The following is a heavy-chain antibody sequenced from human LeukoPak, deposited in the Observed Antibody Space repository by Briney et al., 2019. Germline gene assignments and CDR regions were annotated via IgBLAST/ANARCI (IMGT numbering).Heavy chain of an antibody. CDR1: GYAFTNYA. CDR3: ASDRYYDDSSVFKLDF. V-gene: IGHV1-3*01. J-gene: IGHJ4*02. Sequence: GASVKVSCKASGYAFTNYAMHWLRQAPGQRLEWVGWINAASGNTKYSQRLQGRITITRDTSANTVYMQLSSLRSEDSAVYYCASDRYYDDSSVFKLDFWGQGSLVTVSS. CDR2: INAASGNT. D-gene: IGHD3-22*01.